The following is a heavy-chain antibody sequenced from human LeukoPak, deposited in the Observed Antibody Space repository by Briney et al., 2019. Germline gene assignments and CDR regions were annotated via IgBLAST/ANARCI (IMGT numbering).Heavy chain of an antibody. D-gene: IGHD2-2*01. Sequence: GGSLRLSCAASGFTFSSYSMNWVRQAPGKGLEWVSSISSSSSYIYYADSVKGRFTISRDNAKNSLYLQMNSPRAEDTAVYYCARRVCSSTSCYYDYWGQGTLVTVSS. V-gene: IGHV3-21*01. CDR2: ISSSSSYI. CDR3: ARRVCSSTSCYYDY. J-gene: IGHJ4*02. CDR1: GFTFSSYS.